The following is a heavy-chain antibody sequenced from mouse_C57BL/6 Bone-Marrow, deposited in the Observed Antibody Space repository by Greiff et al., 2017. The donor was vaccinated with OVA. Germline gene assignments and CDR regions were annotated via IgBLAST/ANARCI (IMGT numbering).Heavy chain of an antibody. J-gene: IGHJ3*02. D-gene: IGHD3-2*02. Sequence: VQLQQSGAELARPGASVKLSCKASGYTFTSYGISWVKQRTGQGLEWIGEIYPRSGNTYYNEKFKGKATLTADKSSSTAYMQLSSLTSEDSAVYYCARDSSGFPRRWGQGTLVTVSA. V-gene: IGHV1-81*01. CDR2: IYPRSGNT. CDR3: ARDSSGFPRR. CDR1: GYTFTSYG.